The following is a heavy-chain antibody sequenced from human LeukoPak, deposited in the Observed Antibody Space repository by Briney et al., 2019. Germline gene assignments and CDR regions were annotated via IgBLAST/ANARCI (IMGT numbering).Heavy chain of an antibody. CDR3: ARRPSSSGWYPLYYFDY. CDR1: GGSFSGYY. Sequence: SETLSLTCAVYGGSFSGYYWSWIRQPPGKGLEWIGEINHSGSTNYNPSLKSRVTISVDTSKNQFSLKLSSVTAADTAVYYCARRPSSSGWYPLYYFDYWGQGTLVTVSS. D-gene: IGHD6-19*01. CDR2: INHSGST. J-gene: IGHJ4*02. V-gene: IGHV4-34*01.